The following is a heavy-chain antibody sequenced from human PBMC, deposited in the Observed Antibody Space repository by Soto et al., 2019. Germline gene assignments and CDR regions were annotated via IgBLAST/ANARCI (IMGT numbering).Heavy chain of an antibody. V-gene: IGHV3-48*02. Sequence: PGGSQRLSCAASGFSFSTYNMDWVRQAPGKRPEWIAYISTTSFTIYYADSVKGRFTISRDNDRNSLYLEMNSLRDEDTAVYYCARDRCYDGTCYSASDSWGQGTLVTVSS. J-gene: IGHJ5*01. CDR1: GFSFSTYN. CDR2: ISTTSFTI. D-gene: IGHD2-15*01. CDR3: ARDRCYDGTCYSASDS.